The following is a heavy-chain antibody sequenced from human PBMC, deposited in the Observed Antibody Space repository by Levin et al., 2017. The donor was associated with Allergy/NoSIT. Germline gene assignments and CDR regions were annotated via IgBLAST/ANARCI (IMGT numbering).Heavy chain of an antibody. CDR2: IWDDGYKK. J-gene: IGHJ6*03. D-gene: IGHD5-12*01. V-gene: IGHV3-33*01. CDR3: ARVLRFYYYYYRDV. CDR1: GFTFSSYG. Sequence: LSLTCAASGFTFSSYGMHWVRQAPGKGLEWVAVIWDDGYKKYYADSVKGRFTISRDNSKNTLYLQMNSLRAEDTAVYYCARVLRFYYYYYRDVRGKGTSVTVSS.